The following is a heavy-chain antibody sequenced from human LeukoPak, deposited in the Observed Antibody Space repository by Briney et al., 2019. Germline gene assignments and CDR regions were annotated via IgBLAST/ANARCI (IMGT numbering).Heavy chain of an antibody. CDR3: ARYSNYAIDY. Sequence: MPSETLSLTCTVSGGSISSYYWSWIRQPPGKGLEWIGYIYYSGSTNYNPSLKSRVTISVDTSKNQFSLKLGSVTAADTAVYYCARYSNYAIDYWGQGTLVTVSS. D-gene: IGHD4-11*01. J-gene: IGHJ4*02. V-gene: IGHV4-59*01. CDR1: GGSISSYY. CDR2: IYYSGST.